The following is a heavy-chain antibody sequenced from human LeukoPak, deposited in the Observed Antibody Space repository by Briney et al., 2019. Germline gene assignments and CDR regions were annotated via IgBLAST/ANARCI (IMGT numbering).Heavy chain of an antibody. CDR2: IYYSGST. Sequence: SETLSLTCTVSGGSISGYYWSWIRQPPGKGLKWIGYIYYSGSTNYNPSLKSRVTISVDTSKNQFSLKLSSVTAADTAVYYCARSLHSSWSSNYFDYWGQGTLVTVSS. CDR3: ARSLHSSWSSNYFDY. J-gene: IGHJ4*02. V-gene: IGHV4-59*01. D-gene: IGHD6-13*01. CDR1: GGSISGYY.